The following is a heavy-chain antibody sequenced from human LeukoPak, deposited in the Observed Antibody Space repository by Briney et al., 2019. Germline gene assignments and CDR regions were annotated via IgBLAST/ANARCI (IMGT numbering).Heavy chain of an antibody. CDR3: ARPYYYDSRIDP. J-gene: IGHJ5*02. CDR2: TYYSGST. Sequence: SETPSLTCTVSGGSIGSGDYYWSWIRQPPGKGLEWIGYTYYSGSTYYNPSLKSRVTISVDTSKNQFSLRLSSVTAADTAVYYCARPYYYDSRIDPWGQGTLVTVSS. V-gene: IGHV4-30-4*01. D-gene: IGHD3-22*01. CDR1: GGSIGSGDYY.